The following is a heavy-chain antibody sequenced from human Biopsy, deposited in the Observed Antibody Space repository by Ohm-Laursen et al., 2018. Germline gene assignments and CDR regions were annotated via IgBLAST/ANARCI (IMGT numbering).Heavy chain of an antibody. CDR2: SRNKANSYVT. CDR1: GFTLSDRY. CDR3: VRVGDYFAYDV. Sequence: SLRLSCAASGFTLSDRYMDWVRQAPGKGLEWVGRSRNKANSYVTHYAASVRGRFIISRDGSGNSLYLQMNSLKSEDTAMYYCVRVGDYFAYDVWGQGTKVIVSS. D-gene: IGHD4-17*01. J-gene: IGHJ3*01. V-gene: IGHV3-72*01.